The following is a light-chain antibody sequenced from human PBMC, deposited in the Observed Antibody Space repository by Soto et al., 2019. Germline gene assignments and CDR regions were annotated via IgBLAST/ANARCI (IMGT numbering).Light chain of an antibody. CDR1: QNINNN. CDR3: QQYNNWPPWT. Sequence: EIAMKQSPATLSVSPWARATLSCRPSQNINNNSAWFQQKPGQAPRLLIYGASTRATGIPGRFSASGSGTEFTLTISSLQSEDFAVYICQQYNNWPPWTFGQGTKVDI. V-gene: IGKV3-15*01. CDR2: GAS. J-gene: IGKJ1*01.